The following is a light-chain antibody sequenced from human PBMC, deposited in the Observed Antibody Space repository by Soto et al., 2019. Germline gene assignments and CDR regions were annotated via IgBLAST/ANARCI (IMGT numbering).Light chain of an antibody. CDR2: GAS. CDR1: QAISSN. CDR3: QQYGYSRT. Sequence: EIVMTQSPATLSVSRGERATLSCRANQAISSNLAWYQQKLGQAPRLLIYGASTRATGIPDRFSGSGSGTDFTLTISTLEPEDFAIYYCQQYGYSRTFGQGTKVDIK. V-gene: IGKV3-15*01. J-gene: IGKJ1*01.